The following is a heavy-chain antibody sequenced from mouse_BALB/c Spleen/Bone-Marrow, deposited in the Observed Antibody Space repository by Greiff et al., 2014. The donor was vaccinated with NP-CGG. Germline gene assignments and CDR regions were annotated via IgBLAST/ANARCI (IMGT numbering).Heavy chain of an antibody. V-gene: IGHV1-7*01. D-gene: IGHD1-1*01. CDR3: VLITPVVSDY. Sequence: VHLVESGAELAKPGASVKMSCKASGYTFTTYWMHWVKQRPGQGLEWIGYINPSTGYTEYIQKFKDKATLTADKSSSTAYMQLNSLTSEDSSVYYCVLITPVVSDYWGQGTTLTVSS. J-gene: IGHJ2*01. CDR1: GYTFTTYW. CDR2: INPSTGYT.